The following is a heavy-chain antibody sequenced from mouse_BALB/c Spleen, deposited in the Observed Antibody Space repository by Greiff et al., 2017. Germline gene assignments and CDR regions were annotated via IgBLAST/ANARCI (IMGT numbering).Heavy chain of an antibody. V-gene: IGHV5-9-4*01. CDR3: ARGRYDVGA. CDR1: GFTFSSYA. D-gene: IGHD2-14*01. J-gene: IGHJ4*01. Sequence: EVKLVESGGGLVKPGGSLKLSCAASGFTFSSYAMSWVRQSPEKRLEWVAEISSGGSYTYYPDTVTGRFTISRDNAKNTLYLEMSSLRSEDTAMYYCARGRYDVGAWGQGTSVTVSS. CDR2: ISSGGSYT.